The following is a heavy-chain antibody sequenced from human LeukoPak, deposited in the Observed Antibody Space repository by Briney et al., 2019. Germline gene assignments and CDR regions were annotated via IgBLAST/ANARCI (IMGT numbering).Heavy chain of an antibody. CDR1: GFTFSSYG. V-gene: IGHV3-30*03. D-gene: IGHD6-13*01. CDR2: ISYDGSNK. Sequence: PGRSLRLSCAASGFTFSSYGMHWVRQAPGKGLEWVAVISYDGSNKYYADSVKGRFTISRDNSKNTLYLQMNSLRAEDTAVYYCATAPGGVAAELDSWGQGTLVTVSS. J-gene: IGHJ4*02. CDR3: ATAPGGVAAELDS.